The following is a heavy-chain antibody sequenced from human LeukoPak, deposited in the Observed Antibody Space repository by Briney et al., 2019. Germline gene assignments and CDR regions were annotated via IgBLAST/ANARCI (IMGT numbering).Heavy chain of an antibody. V-gene: IGHV3-20*04. CDR3: AREHYGSGSYYSGYYFDY. CDR2: MNWNGGST. Sequence: GGSLRLSCAASGFTFDDYGMSWVRQAPGKVLEWVSGMNWNGGSTGCADSVKGRFTISRDNAKNSLYLQMNSLRAEDTALYYCAREHYGSGSYYSGYYFDYWGQGTLVTVCS. D-gene: IGHD3-10*01. J-gene: IGHJ4*02. CDR1: GFTFDDYG.